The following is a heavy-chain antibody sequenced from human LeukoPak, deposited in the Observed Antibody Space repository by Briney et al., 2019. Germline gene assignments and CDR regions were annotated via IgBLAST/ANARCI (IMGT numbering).Heavy chain of an antibody. Sequence: QPGGSLRLSCAVSGITLSNYGMGWVRQAPGKGLEWVAGISDSGGSTNYADSVKGRFTISRDNPKNTLYLQMNSLRAEDTAVYYCAKRGVVIRVILVGFHKEANYFDSWGQGALVTVSS. V-gene: IGHV3-23*01. D-gene: IGHD3-10*01. CDR1: GITLSNYG. CDR2: ISDSGGST. J-gene: IGHJ4*02. CDR3: AKRGVVIRVILVGFHKEANYFDS.